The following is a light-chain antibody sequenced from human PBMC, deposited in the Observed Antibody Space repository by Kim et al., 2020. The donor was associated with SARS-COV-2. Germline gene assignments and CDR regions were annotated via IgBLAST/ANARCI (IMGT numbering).Light chain of an antibody. V-gene: IGLV10-54*01. CDR1: SKNVGNQG. CDR2: RNN. CDR3: SAWDRSLRGWV. Sequence: RQTATLTCTGNSKNVGNQGAAWLQQHQGHPPKVLFYRNNKRPSGISERLSASRSGNTAYLTITGLQPEDEADYYCSAWDRSLRGWVFGGGTQLTVL. J-gene: IGLJ3*02.